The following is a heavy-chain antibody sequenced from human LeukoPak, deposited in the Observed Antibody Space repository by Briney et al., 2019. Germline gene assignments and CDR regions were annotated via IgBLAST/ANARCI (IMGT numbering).Heavy chain of an antibody. D-gene: IGHD2-15*01. CDR2: ISDTGNT. J-gene: IGHJ4*02. CDR1: GFTFSSYS. CDR3: AKAPVTTCRGAFCYPFDY. Sequence: GGSLRLSCAASGFTFSSYSMNWVRQAPGKGLEWVSAISDTGNTYHADSVKGRFTISRDSSKNTLFLQMNRLRPEDAAVYCCAKAPVTTCRGAFCYPFDYWGLGTLVTVSS. V-gene: IGHV3-23*01.